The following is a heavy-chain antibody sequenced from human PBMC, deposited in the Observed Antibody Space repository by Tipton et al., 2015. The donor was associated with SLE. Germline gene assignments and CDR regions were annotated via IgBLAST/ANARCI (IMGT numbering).Heavy chain of an antibody. J-gene: IGHJ4*02. CDR2: IYYRGST. D-gene: IGHD2-2*02. Sequence: TLSLTCAVYGGSITSSSYYWAWIRQSPGEGVEWIGEIYYRGSTNYNPSLESRVTISVDTSKNQFSLKLTSVTAADTAVYYCARVLYYSSMDYWGQGTLVTVSS. V-gene: IGHV4-39*07. CDR3: ARVLYYSSMDY. CDR1: GGSITSSSYY.